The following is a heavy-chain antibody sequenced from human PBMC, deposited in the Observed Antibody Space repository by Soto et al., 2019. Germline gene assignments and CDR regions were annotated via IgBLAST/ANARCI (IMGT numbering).Heavy chain of an antibody. Sequence: PGGSLRLSCAASGFTFSSYGMHWVRQAPGKGLEWVAVIWYDGSNKYYADSVKGRFTISRDNSKNTLYLQMNSLRAEDTAVYYCARDANPYYDIFTGYYIPLPYYYYYGMDVWGQGTTVTVSS. CDR2: IWYDGSNK. D-gene: IGHD3-9*01. V-gene: IGHV3-33*01. J-gene: IGHJ6*02. CDR3: ARDANPYYDIFTGYYIPLPYYYYYGMDV. CDR1: GFTFSSYG.